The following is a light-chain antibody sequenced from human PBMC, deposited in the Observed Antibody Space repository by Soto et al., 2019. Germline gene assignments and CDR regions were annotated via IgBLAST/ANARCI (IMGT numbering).Light chain of an antibody. CDR3: SSYSSSNTLSV. CDR1: SSDVGSYNY. CDR2: EVS. V-gene: IGLV2-14*01. Sequence: QSALTQPASVSGSPGQSITISCTGTSSDVGSYNYVSWYQQHPGKAPKLMIFEVSNRPSGVSNRFSGSKSGNTASLTIPGLQAEDEADYYCSSYSSSNTLSVFGTGTKVTVL. J-gene: IGLJ1*01.